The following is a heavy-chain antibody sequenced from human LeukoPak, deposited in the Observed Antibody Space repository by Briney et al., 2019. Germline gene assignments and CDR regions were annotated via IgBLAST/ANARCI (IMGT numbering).Heavy chain of an antibody. J-gene: IGHJ4*02. Sequence: SVKVSCKASGGTFSNYAISWVRQAPGQGLEWMGGIIPIFGTANYAQKFQGRVTITADESTSTAYMELSSLRSEDTAVYYCAKHPDIVATNYFDYWGQGTLVTVSS. CDR3: AKHPDIVATNYFDY. V-gene: IGHV1-69*13. D-gene: IGHD5-12*01. CDR2: IIPIFGTA. CDR1: GGTFSNYA.